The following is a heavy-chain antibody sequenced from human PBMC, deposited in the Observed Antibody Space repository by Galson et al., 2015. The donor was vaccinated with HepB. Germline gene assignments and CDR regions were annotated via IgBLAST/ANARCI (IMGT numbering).Heavy chain of an antibody. J-gene: IGHJ2*01. CDR1: TFTFSSYW. CDR3: ASQGSYWSFDL. V-gene: IGHV3-7*03. CDR2: IKQDGSEK. Sequence: SLRLSCAASTFTFSSYWMSWVRQAPGKGLEWVANIKQDGSEKYYVDSVKGRFTIYRDNAKNSLYLQMNSLRAEDTAVYYCASQGSYWSFDLWGRGTLVTVSS.